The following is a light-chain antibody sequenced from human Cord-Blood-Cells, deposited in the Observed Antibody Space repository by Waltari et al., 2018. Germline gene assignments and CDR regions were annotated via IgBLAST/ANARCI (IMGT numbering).Light chain of an antibody. V-gene: IGKV3-15*01. CDR1: QSVSSN. CDR2: GAS. J-gene: IGKJ1*01. Sequence: EIVMTQSPATLSVSPWERATLSCRASQSVSSNLAWYQQKPGQAPRLLIYGASTRATGSPARFSGSGSGKEFTLTISSLQSEEFAVYYCQQYNNWPPWTFGQGTKVEIK. CDR3: QQYNNWPPWT.